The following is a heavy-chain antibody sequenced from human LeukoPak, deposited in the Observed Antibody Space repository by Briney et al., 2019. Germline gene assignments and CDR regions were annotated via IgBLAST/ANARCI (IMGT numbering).Heavy chain of an antibody. D-gene: IGHD3-3*01. V-gene: IGHV3-11*01. CDR3: ARDGGLLFGVVTKDSYDWFDP. CDR1: GFTFSPYS. CDR2: ISSSGSTI. J-gene: IGHJ5*02. Sequence: GSLRLSCAASGFTFSPYSMSWVRQAPGKGLEWVSYISSSGSTIYYADSVKGRFTISRDNAKNSLYLQMNSLRAEDTAVYYCARDGGLLFGVVTKDSYDWFDPWGQGTLVTVSS.